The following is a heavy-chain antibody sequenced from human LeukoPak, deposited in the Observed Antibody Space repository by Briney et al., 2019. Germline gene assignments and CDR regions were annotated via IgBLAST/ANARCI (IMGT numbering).Heavy chain of an antibody. CDR2: ISGSGGST. J-gene: IGHJ4*02. D-gene: IGHD3-10*01. V-gene: IGHV3-23*01. CDR1: GFTFSSDA. Sequence: GGSLRLSCAASGFTFSSDAMSWVRQAPGKGLERVSAISGSGGSTYYADSVKGRFTISRDNSKNTLYLQRNSLRAEDTAVYYCAKDIGELAMVRGYFDYWGQGTLVTVSS. CDR3: AKDIGELAMVRGYFDY.